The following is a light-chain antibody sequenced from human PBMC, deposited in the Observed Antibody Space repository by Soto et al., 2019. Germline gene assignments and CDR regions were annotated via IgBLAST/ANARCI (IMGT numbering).Light chain of an antibody. J-gene: IGKJ4*01. CDR1: QSVSNY. Sequence: EIVLTQSVATMSLSPLDSATVSCRASQSVSNYLAWYQQKPGQAPRLLIYGASTRATGIPARFSGSGSGTDFTLTISSLEPEDFAVYYCQQYNSWPLTFGGGTKVDIK. V-gene: IGKV3-11*01. CDR2: GAS. CDR3: QQYNSWPLT.